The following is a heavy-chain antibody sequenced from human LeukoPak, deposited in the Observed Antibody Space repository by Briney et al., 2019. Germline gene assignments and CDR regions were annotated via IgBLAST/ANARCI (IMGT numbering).Heavy chain of an antibody. Sequence: GGSLRLSCAASGFTFDNYAMHWVRQAPGKGLEWVSLISGDGGTTYYTDSVKGRFTISRDSSKNSLYLQMYSLRSEDTALYYCAKGSGTNHDYYFDYWGQGALVTVSS. CDR3: AKGSGTNHDYYFDY. V-gene: IGHV3-43*02. CDR1: GFTFDNYA. CDR2: ISGDGGTT. D-gene: IGHD3-10*01. J-gene: IGHJ4*02.